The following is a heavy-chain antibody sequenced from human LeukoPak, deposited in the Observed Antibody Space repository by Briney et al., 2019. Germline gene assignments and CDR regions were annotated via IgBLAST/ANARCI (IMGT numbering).Heavy chain of an antibody. J-gene: IGHJ4*02. CDR1: GGSISSYY. Sequence: PSETLSLTCTVSGGSISSYYWSWIRQPPGKGLEWIGYIYYSGTTNYHPSLKSRATISVDTSKNQFSLKLSSVTAADTAVYYCARGVYIAAAQYGYWGQGTLVTVSS. D-gene: IGHD6-13*01. V-gene: IGHV4-59*01. CDR2: IYYSGTT. CDR3: ARGVYIAAAQYGY.